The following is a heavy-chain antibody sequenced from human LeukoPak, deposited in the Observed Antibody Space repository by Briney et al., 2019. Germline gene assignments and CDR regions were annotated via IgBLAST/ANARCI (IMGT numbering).Heavy chain of an antibody. CDR1: GFTFRSYA. Sequence: PGGSLRLSCAASGFTFRSYAMHWVRQAPGKGLEGVAVISYDGSNKYYADSVKGRFTIYRDNSKNTLYLQMNSLRAEDTAVYYCARDVKSSGYYLELQHANYYGMDVWGQGTTVTVSS. CDR2: ISYDGSNK. V-gene: IGHV3-30-3*01. D-gene: IGHD3-22*01. CDR3: ARDVKSSGYYLELQHANYYGMDV. J-gene: IGHJ6*02.